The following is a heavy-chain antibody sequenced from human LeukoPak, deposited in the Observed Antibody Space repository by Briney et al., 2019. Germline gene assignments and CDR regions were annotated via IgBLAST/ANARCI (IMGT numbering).Heavy chain of an antibody. CDR2: IIPILEGI. CDR1: GDTFSKYG. CDR3: ARESLSATPIFDF. V-gene: IGHV1-69*04. J-gene: IGHJ4*02. D-gene: IGHD5-12*01. Sequence: GASVTVSCKASGDTFSKYGISWVRQAPGQGLEWMGRIIPILEGIDYAQKFQGRVSITADKSTSTAYMEVSSLKSEDTAVYYCARESLSATPIFDFWGRGTLVTVSS.